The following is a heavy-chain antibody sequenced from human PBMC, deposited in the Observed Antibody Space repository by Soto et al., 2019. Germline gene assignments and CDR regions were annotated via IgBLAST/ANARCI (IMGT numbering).Heavy chain of an antibody. Sequence: EGQLVESGGGFVQPGRSLRLSCAGSGFILDDFALHWVRQAPGKGLEWVSGIGWNSDSIDYADAVKGRFTISRDNAKNSLYLQMNSLRVEDTALYYCTKVGGLYDFWSGPLHFDLWGQGTLVTVSS. CDR3: TKVGGLYDFWSGPLHFDL. V-gene: IGHV3-9*01. J-gene: IGHJ4*02. D-gene: IGHD3-3*01. CDR2: IGWNSDSI. CDR1: GFILDDFA.